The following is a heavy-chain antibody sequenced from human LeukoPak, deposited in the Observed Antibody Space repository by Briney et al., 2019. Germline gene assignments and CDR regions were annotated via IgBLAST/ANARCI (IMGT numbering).Heavy chain of an antibody. CDR2: IYTFDNT. D-gene: IGHD2-2*01. CDR3: AREWGSTSPRPLDS. CDR1: GGSIRGYY. J-gene: IGHJ4*02. V-gene: IGHV4-4*07. Sequence: SETLSLTCTVSGGSIRGYYWTWIRQPAGKGLEWIGRIYTFDNTNYNPALKSRVTMSIDTSNNQFSLKLDSVTAADTAIYYCAREWGSTSPRPLDSWGQGSLVTVSS.